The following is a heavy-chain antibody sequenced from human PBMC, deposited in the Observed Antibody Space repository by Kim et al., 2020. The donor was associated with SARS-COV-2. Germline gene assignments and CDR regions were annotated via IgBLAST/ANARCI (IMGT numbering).Heavy chain of an antibody. CDR2: ICFSGSS. CDR3: SWSCHGTGTSVF. Sequence: SETLSLTCTVAGGSVSSDYCSWGWQSPATGLGWIGFICFSGSSDSNSSLYLRVCISLSTSTNQFSLSLTSGTAADAAAYYCSWSCHGTGTSVFWG. J-gene: IGHJ2*01. D-gene: IGHD1-1*01. CDR1: GGSVSSDY. V-gene: IGHV4-59*02.